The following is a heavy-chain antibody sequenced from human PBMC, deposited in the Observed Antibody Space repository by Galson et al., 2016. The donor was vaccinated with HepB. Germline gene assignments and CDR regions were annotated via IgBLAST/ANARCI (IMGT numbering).Heavy chain of an antibody. V-gene: IGHV1-18*04. CDR1: GYALTSYA. D-gene: IGHD4-17*01. CDR2: ISAHNGNT. CDR3: ARTLYGDYFDY. Sequence: SVKVSCKASGYALTSYAFTWVRQAPGQGLEWMGWISAHNGNTKYAQKVQGRVTMTTDTSTNTAFMELRSLRSDDTAVYYCARTLYGDYFDYWGQGTLVTVSS. J-gene: IGHJ4*02.